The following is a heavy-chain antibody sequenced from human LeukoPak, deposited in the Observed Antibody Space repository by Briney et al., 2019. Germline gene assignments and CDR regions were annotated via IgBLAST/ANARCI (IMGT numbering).Heavy chain of an antibody. Sequence: SQTLSLTCTVSGGSIISGAYFWSWIRQHPGKGLEWIGEINHSGSTNYNPSLKSRVTISVDTSKNQFSLKLSSATAADTAVYYCARGELRYFDWLNWFDPWGQGTLVTVSS. V-gene: IGHV4-31*03. D-gene: IGHD3-9*01. CDR2: INHSGST. J-gene: IGHJ5*02. CDR1: GGSIISGAYF. CDR3: ARGELRYFDWLNWFDP.